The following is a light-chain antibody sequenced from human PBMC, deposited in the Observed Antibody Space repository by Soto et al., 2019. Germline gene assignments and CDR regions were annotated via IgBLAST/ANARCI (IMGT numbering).Light chain of an antibody. CDR3: QTWGTGFQF. V-gene: IGLV4-69*01. J-gene: IGLJ2*01. CDR2: LNNDGSH. CDR1: SGHSSYA. Sequence: QSVLTQSPSASASLGASVKLTCTLSSGHSSYAIAWHQEQPGKGPRYLMDLNNDGSHTKGDGIPDRFSGSSSGADRYLIISSLQSEDEADYYCQTWGTGFQFFGGGTKLTVL.